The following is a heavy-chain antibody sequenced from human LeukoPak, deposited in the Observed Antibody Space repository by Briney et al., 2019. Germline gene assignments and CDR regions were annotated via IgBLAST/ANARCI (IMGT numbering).Heavy chain of an antibody. J-gene: IGHJ3*02. CDR2: ISYDGSNK. Sequence: GGSLRLSCAASGFTFSSYAMHWARQAPGKGLEWVAVISYDGSNKNYADSVKGRFTISRDNSKNTLYLQMNSLRAEDTAVYYCARDPIAAAGADAFDIWGQGTMVTVSS. D-gene: IGHD6-13*01. CDR1: GFTFSSYA. CDR3: ARDPIAAAGADAFDI. V-gene: IGHV3-30*04.